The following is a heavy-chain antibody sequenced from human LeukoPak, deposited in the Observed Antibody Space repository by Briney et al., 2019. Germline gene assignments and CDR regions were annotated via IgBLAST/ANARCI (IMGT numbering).Heavy chain of an antibody. J-gene: IGHJ4*02. D-gene: IGHD1-26*01. Sequence: GGSLRLSCAASGFTFSSYWIHWVRQVPGKGLVWVSRIKDGGTTTDYADSVKGRFTISRDDAKNTLYLQMNSLRAEDTAVYYCAKDLVGANDYWGQGTLVTVSS. CDR1: GFTFSSYW. CDR3: AKDLVGANDY. CDR2: IKDGGTTT. V-gene: IGHV3-74*01.